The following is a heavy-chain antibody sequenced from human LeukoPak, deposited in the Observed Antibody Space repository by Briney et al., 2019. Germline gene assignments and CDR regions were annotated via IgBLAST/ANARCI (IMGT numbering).Heavy chain of an antibody. D-gene: IGHD4/OR15-4a*01. J-gene: IGHJ3*01. V-gene: IGHV3-23*01. CDR1: GIRFDRYA. Sequence: GGSLRLSCATSGIRFDRYAMTWVRQAPGKGLEWVSAISYSGSSPYYGDSVKGRFTISRDNSKNTVYLQMNSLRDEDTALYYCAKDSSVLPNALDLWGQGTMVTVSS. CDR3: AKDSSVLPNALDL. CDR2: ISYSGSSP.